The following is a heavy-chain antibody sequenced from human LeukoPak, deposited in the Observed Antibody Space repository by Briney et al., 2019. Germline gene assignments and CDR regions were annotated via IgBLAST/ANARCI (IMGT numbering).Heavy chain of an antibody. J-gene: IGHJ4*02. Sequence: GGSLRLSCAASGFTFSNYGLSWVRQAPGKGLEWVSGITGSGGSTYYADSVKGRFTISRDNSKNTLYLQMYSLRPEDTAVYYCARGGIAAPGKTSLWDWGQGTLVTVSS. CDR3: ARGGIAAPGKTSLWD. CDR1: GFTFSNYG. CDR2: ITGSGGST. D-gene: IGHD6-13*01. V-gene: IGHV3-23*01.